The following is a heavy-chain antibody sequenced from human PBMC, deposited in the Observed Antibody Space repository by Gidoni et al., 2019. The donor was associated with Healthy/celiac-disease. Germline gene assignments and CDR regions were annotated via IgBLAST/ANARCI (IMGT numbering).Heavy chain of an antibody. CDR2: ISYDGSNK. CDR3: AKDNGDDWYFDL. J-gene: IGHJ2*01. D-gene: IGHD4-17*01. CDR1: GFTFSSYG. Sequence: QVQLVESGGGVVQPGRSLRLSCAASGFTFSSYGMHWVRQAPGKGLEWVAVISYDGSNKYYADSVKGRFTISRDNSKNTLYLQMNSLRAEDTAVYYCAKDNGDDWYFDLWGRGTLVTVSS. V-gene: IGHV3-30*18.